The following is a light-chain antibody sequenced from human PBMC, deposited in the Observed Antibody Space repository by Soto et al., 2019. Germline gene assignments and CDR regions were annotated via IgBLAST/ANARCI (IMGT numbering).Light chain of an antibody. J-gene: IGKJ5*01. Sequence: VCTQSPVTLSLSPGEMATLSCRASQSFRGLLAWYQQKPGQAPRLLIYDAYNRATGIPPRFSGSGSGTDFTLTISSLEPEDSAVYYCQQRHMWPITFGQGTRLEIK. CDR3: QQRHMWPIT. CDR2: DAY. V-gene: IGKV3-11*01. CDR1: QSFRGL.